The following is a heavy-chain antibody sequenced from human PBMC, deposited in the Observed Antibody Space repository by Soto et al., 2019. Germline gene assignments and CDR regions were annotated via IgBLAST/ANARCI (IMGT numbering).Heavy chain of an antibody. CDR1: GGSIKTYY. V-gene: IGHV4-59*01. J-gene: IGHJ4*02. D-gene: IGHD3-10*01. Sequence: QVQLQESGPGLVKPSETLSLTCTVPGGSIKTYYWSWIRQSPGKGLEWVGNVYHTGSTNYNPSLKXXXXXXXXXXXXXXXXXXXXXXAADTAVYYCAGLRQRLDKNFDYWGQGTLVTVSS. CDR2: VYHTGST. CDR3: AGLRQRLDKNFDY.